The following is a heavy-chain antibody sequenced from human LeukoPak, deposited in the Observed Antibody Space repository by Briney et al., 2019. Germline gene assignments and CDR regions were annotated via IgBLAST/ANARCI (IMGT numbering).Heavy chain of an antibody. CDR2: IYSGGST. J-gene: IGHJ6*02. CDR3: ARVHRSDRRNVLRFLEWLPRYYYYGMDV. Sequence: PGGSLRLSCAASGFTVSSNCMSWVRQAPGKGLEWVSVIYSGGSTYYADSVKGRFTISRDNSKNTLYLQMNSLRAEDTAVYYCARVHRSDRRNVLRFLEWLPRYYYYGMDVWGQGTTVTVSS. D-gene: IGHD3-3*01. V-gene: IGHV3-53*01. CDR1: GFTVSSNC.